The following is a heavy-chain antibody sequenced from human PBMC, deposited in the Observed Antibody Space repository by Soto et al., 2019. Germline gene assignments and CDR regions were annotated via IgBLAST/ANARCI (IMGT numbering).Heavy chain of an antibody. D-gene: IGHD2-2*01. J-gene: IGHJ5*02. V-gene: IGHV3-23*01. CDR3: AKAVVVVPAAPNWFDP. CDR2: ISGSGGST. CDR1: GFTFSSYA. Sequence: EVQLLESGGGLVQPGGSLRLSCAASGFTFSSYAMSWVRQAPGKGLEWVSAISGSGGSTYYADSVKGRFTISRDNSKNTLYLQRHSLGAEDTAVYYCAKAVVVVPAAPNWFDPWGQGTLVTVSS.